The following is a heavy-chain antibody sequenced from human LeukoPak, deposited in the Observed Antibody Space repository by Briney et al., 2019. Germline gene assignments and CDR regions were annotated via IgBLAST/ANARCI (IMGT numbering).Heavy chain of an antibody. J-gene: IGHJ4*02. Sequence: GGSLRLSCAASGFTFSNAWMSWVRQAPGKGLEWVGRIKSKTDGGTIDYAAPVKGRFTISRDDSKNTLYLQMNSLKTEDTAVYYCTTDRVRGSYYWYYFDYWGQGTLVTVSS. CDR2: IKSKTDGGTI. CDR1: GFTFSNAW. V-gene: IGHV3-15*01. D-gene: IGHD1-26*01. CDR3: TTDRVRGSYYWYYFDY.